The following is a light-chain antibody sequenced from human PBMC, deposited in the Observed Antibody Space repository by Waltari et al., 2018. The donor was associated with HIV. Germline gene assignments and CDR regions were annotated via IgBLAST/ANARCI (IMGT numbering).Light chain of an antibody. CDR3: TTYTAKDSLL. CDR1: SSAFVLHHF. V-gene: IGLV2-14*01. Sequence: SALTQPASVSGSPGQSVTISCPGPSSAFVLHHFLSWYQRHPGKAPQLMIFGVNSPPSHLSSRFSASTSGDTASLTISGLQSGDEADYYCTTYTAKDSLLIGSGTKLTVL. CDR2: GVN. J-gene: IGLJ2*01.